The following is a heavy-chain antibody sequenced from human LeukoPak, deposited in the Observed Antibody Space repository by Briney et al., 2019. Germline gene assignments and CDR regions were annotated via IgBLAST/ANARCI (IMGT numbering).Heavy chain of an antibody. D-gene: IGHD2-2*01. CDR1: GFTFSSYA. CDR2: ISYDGSNK. J-gene: IGHJ4*02. Sequence: PGGSLRLSCAASGFTFSSYAMHWVRQAPGKGLEWVAVISYDGSNKYYADSVKGRFTISRDNSKNTLYLQMNSLRAEDTAVYYCAKDEWLVVVPAALHLDYWGQGTLVTVSS. CDR3: AKDEWLVVVPAALHLDY. V-gene: IGHV3-30-3*01.